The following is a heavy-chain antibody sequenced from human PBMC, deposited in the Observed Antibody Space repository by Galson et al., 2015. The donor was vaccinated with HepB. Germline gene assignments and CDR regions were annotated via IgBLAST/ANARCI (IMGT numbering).Heavy chain of an antibody. D-gene: IGHD6-19*01. Sequence: SLRLSCAASGFTFSSYAMHWVRQAPGKGLEWVAVISYDGSNKYYADSVKGRFTISRDNSKNTLYLQMNSLRAEDTAVYYCEAIIAVAGMDYWGQGTLVTVSS. CDR2: ISYDGSNK. V-gene: IGHV3-30-3*01. J-gene: IGHJ4*02. CDR1: GFTFSSYA. CDR3: EAIIAVAGMDY.